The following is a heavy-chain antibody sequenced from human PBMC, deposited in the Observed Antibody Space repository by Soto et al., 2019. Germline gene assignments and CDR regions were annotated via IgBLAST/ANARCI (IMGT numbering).Heavy chain of an antibody. V-gene: IGHV4-39*02. CDR3: ARGGFSADDESDGFDP. J-gene: IGHJ5*02. D-gene: IGHD5-12*01. CDR1: GGSISSPTYY. Sequence: QVPLQEPGPGLVKPSETLSLTCSVSGGSISSPTYYWGWVRRAPGGGPEWIGNIFYNGRTDYNPSLQSRVTISVDTSKNQFSLRLASVTAADTAVYYCARGGFSADDESDGFDPWGHGTLVTVS. CDR2: IFYNGRT.